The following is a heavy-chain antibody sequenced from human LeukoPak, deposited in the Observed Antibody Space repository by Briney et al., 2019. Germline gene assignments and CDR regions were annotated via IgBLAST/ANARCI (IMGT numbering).Heavy chain of an antibody. CDR1: GGSFSGHY. D-gene: IGHD3-10*01. CDR2: INHRGST. V-gene: IGHV4-34*01. Sequence: KPSETLSLTCAVYGGSFSGHYGSWIRQPPGKGLEWIGEINHRGSTNYHPSLKSRVTISGDTSKNQFSLKLSSVTAADTAVYYCVGYYYGSGSYHNYPNFDYWGQGTLATVSS. CDR3: VGYYYGSGSYHNYPNFDY. J-gene: IGHJ4*02.